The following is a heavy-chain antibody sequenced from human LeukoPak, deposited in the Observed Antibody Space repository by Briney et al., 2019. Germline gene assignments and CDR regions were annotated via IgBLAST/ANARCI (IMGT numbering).Heavy chain of an antibody. J-gene: IGHJ4*02. CDR3: TRVEPTKSDDC. CDR2: IKQDGSEK. CDR1: GFTFSSYA. V-gene: IGHV3-7*01. D-gene: IGHD1-14*01. Sequence: GGSLRLSCAASGFTFSSYAMSWVRQAPGKGLEWVANIKQDGSEKHYADSVKGRFTISRDNVENSLYLEMNSLTDDYTALYYCTRVEPTKSDDCWGQGTLVTVSS.